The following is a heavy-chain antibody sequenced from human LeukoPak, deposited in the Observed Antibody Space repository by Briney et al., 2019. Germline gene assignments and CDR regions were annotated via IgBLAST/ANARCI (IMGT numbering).Heavy chain of an antibody. D-gene: IGHD5-18*01. J-gene: IGHJ4*02. CDR2: IYYSGST. Sequence: SETLSLTYTVSGCSISSSSYYWGWIRQPPGKGLEWIGSIYYSGSTYYNPSLKSRVTISVDTSKNQCSLKLSSVTAADTAVYYCARLGLDTAMETGFDYWGQGTLVTVSS. CDR3: ARLGLDTAMETGFDY. CDR1: GCSISSSSYY. V-gene: IGHV4-39*01.